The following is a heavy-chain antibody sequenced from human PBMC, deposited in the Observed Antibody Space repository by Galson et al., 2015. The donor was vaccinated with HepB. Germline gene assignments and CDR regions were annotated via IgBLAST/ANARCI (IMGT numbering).Heavy chain of an antibody. J-gene: IGHJ5*02. CDR1: GGTFSSYA. CDR2: IIPIFGIA. Sequence: SVKVSCKASGGTFSSYAISWVRQAPGQGLEWMGGIIPIFGIANYAQKFQGRVTITADKSTSTAYMELSSLRSEDTAVYYCARVHPQRYCSGGSCYGWFDPWGQGTLVTVSS. D-gene: IGHD2-15*01. V-gene: IGHV1-69*10. CDR3: ARVHPQRYCSGGSCYGWFDP.